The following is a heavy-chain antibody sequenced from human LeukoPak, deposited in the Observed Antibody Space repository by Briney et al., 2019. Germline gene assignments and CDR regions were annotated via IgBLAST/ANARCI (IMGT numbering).Heavy chain of an antibody. V-gene: IGHV4-34*01. CDR3: ARGRAGSFDAFDI. CDR2: INHSGST. Sequence: SETLSLTCAVHGQSFSGYYRSWIPQPPAKGLEWIGEINHSGSTNYNPSLKSRVTISVDTSKNQFSLKLSSVTAADTAVYYCARGRAGSFDAFDIWGQGTMVTVSS. CDR1: GQSFSGYY. J-gene: IGHJ3*02.